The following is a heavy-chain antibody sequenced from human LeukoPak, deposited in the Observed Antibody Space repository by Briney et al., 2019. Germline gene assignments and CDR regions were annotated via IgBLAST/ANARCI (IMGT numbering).Heavy chain of an antibody. CDR2: IYYSGST. J-gene: IGHJ4*02. CDR1: GGSISSYY. V-gene: IGHV4-59*12. Sequence: SETLSLTCTVSGGSISSYYWSWIRQPPGKGLEWIGYIYYSGSTNYNPSLKSRVTISVDTSRNQFSLKLSSVTAADTAVYYCAREGRLRFLEWFFDYWGQGTLVTVSS. D-gene: IGHD3-3*01. CDR3: AREGRLRFLEWFFDY.